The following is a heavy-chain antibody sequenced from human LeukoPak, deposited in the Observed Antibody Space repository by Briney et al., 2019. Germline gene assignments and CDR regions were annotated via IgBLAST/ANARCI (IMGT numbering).Heavy chain of an antibody. J-gene: IGHJ4*02. CDR2: ISWNSGSI. Sequence: GRSLRLSCAASGFTFDDYAMHWVRHAPGKGLEWVSGISWNSGSIGYADSVKGRFTISRDNAKNSLYLQMNSLRAEDTALYYCAKGKGYSSSWYYFDYWGQGTLVTVSS. CDR1: GFTFDDYA. CDR3: AKGKGYSSSWYYFDY. V-gene: IGHV3-9*01. D-gene: IGHD6-13*01.